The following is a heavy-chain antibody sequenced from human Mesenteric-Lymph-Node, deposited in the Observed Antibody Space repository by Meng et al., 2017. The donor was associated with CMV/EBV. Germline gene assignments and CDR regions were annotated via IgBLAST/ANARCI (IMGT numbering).Heavy chain of an antibody. CDR2: ISTSSNTI. V-gene: IGHV3-11*04. CDR1: GFTFSDYY. Sequence: GGSLRLSCAASGFTFSDYYMSWIRQAPGKGLEWISYISTSSNTIRYADSVKGRFTISRDNARNSLYLQMNSLRAEDTALYYCARTGGYEWELHYESFDPWGQGTLVTVSS. J-gene: IGHJ5*02. D-gene: IGHD1-26*01. CDR3: ARTGGYEWELHYESFDP.